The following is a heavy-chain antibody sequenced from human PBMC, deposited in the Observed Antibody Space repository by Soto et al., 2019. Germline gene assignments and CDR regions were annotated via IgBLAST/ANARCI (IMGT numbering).Heavy chain of an antibody. Sequence: GESLKISCEGSGYSFTRYWIGWVRQMPGKGLEWMGIIYPRDSDTRYSPSFQGQVTISADKSISTAYLQWSSLKASDTAMYYCARVRESTAAFDYWGQGTLVTVSS. V-gene: IGHV5-51*01. J-gene: IGHJ4*02. CDR2: IYPRDSDT. CDR1: GYSFTRYW. CDR3: ARVRESTAAFDY. D-gene: IGHD2-8*02.